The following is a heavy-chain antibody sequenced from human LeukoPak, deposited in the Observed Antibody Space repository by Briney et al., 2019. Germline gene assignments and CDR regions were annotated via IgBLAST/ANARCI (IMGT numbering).Heavy chain of an antibody. Sequence: GGSLRLSCAASGFTFNTHTMNWVRQAPGKGLEWVSSISSGSGSMFYIDSVRGRFTISRDNARNSLYLQMNSLRAEDTAVYYCARDSQSGSYYFVYWGQGTLVTVSS. CDR3: ARDSQSGSYYFVY. CDR1: GFTFNTHT. J-gene: IGHJ4*02. CDR2: ISSGSGSM. D-gene: IGHD1-26*01. V-gene: IGHV3-21*01.